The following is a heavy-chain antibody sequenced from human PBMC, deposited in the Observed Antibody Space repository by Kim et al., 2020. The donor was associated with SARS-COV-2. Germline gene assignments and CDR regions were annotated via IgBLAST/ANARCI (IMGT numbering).Heavy chain of an antibody. V-gene: IGHV3-23*01. CDR1: GFVFMNYA. CDR3: AKSFGEYYYYYGLDV. Sequence: GGSLRLSCDASGFVFMNYAMTWVRQAPGKGLEWVAAISGSGGSTDYVDSVQGRFTISRDTSKETVYLQMSSLRAEDTAVYFCAKSFGEYYYYYGLDVWG. CDR2: ISGSGGST. D-gene: IGHD3-10*01. J-gene: IGHJ6*02.